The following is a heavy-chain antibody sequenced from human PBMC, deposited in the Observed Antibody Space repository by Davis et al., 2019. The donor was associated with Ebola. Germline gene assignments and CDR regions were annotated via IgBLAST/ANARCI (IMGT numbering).Heavy chain of an antibody. CDR2: INPNSGGT. D-gene: IGHD3-22*01. CDR3: ARYYYDSSVSDY. J-gene: IGHJ4*02. V-gene: IGHV1-2*02. CDR1: GYTFTGYY. Sequence: ASVKVSCKASGYTFTGYYMHWVRQAPGQGLEWMGWINPNSGGTNYAQKFQGRVTMTRDTSISTAYMELSRLRSDDTAVYYCARYYYDSSVSDYWGQGTLVTVSS.